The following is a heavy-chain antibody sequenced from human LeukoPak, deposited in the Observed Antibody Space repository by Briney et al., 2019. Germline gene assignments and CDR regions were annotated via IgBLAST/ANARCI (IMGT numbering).Heavy chain of an antibody. CDR2: IRGSDYK. J-gene: IGHJ6*03. Sequence: GGTLRLSCAASGFNLSDYGMIWLRRATGKGLEWVSGIRGSDYKYHADSVKGRFTISRDNSKNTLFLQMNSLRAEDTALYYCARSRNLYFYFMEVSGRGAKVT. CDR3: ARSRNLYFYFMEV. V-gene: IGHV3-23*01. CDR1: GFNLSDYG.